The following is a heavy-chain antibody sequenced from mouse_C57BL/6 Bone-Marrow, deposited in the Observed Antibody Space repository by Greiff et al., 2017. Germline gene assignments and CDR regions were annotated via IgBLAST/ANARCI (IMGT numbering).Heavy chain of an antibody. CDR3: AREATTVVEGYYAMDY. V-gene: IGHV3-6*01. D-gene: IGHD1-1*01. J-gene: IGHJ4*01. Sequence: ESGPGLVKPSPSLSLTCSVTGYSITSGYYWNWIRQFPGNKLEWMGYISYDGSNNYNPSLKNRISITRDTSKNQFFLKLHSVTTEDTATYYWAREATTVVEGYYAMDYWGQGTSVTVSS. CDR1: GYSITSGYY. CDR2: ISYDGSN.